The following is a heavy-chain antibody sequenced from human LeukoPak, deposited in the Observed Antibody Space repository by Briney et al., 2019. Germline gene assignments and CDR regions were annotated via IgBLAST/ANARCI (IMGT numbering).Heavy chain of an antibody. J-gene: IGHJ6*03. V-gene: IGHV3-20*04. CDR1: GFTFSNYW. CDR2: INWNGGST. Sequence: GGSLRLSCAASGFTFSNYWMSWVRQAPGKGLEWVSGINWNGGSTGYADSVKGRFTISRDNAKNSLYLQMNSLRAEDTALYYCARHAETTAYYYYYYYMDVWGKGTTVTVSS. CDR3: ARHAETTAYYYYYYYMDV. D-gene: IGHD4-17*01.